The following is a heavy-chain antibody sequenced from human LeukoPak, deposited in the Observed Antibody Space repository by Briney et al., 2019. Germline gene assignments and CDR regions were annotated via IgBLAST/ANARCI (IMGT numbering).Heavy chain of an antibody. Sequence: TSETLPLTCTVSGDSISTYYWTWIRLPAGKGLEYIGRIYPSGNTNYHPSLQSRVIMSVDTSKNQFSLNLNSVTAADTAVYYCARVRGLRWELGSYSLDVWGKGTTVTISS. J-gene: IGHJ6*03. D-gene: IGHD1-26*01. CDR2: IYPSGNT. V-gene: IGHV4-4*07. CDR1: GDSISTYY. CDR3: ARVRGLRWELGSYSLDV.